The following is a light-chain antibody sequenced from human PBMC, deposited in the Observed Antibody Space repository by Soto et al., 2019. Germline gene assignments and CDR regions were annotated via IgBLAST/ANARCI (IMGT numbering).Light chain of an antibody. J-gene: IGLJ2*01. CDR1: SSDVGGYNY. Sequence: QSVLTQPASVSGSPGQSVTISCTGTSSDVGGYNYVSWYQQHPGKAPKLMLYNVSHRPSGVSNRFSGSKSGNTASLTISGLQAEDEADYYCSSYTGSSTLVFGGGAKLTVL. V-gene: IGLV2-14*01. CDR3: SSYTGSSTLV. CDR2: NVS.